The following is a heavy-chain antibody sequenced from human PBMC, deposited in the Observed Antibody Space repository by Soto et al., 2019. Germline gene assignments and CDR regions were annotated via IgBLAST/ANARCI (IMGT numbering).Heavy chain of an antibody. CDR3: ASLGPGGQVFPRSGFAP. J-gene: IGHJ5*02. V-gene: IGHV1-18*01. CDR2: ISAYNGNT. Sequence: ASVKVSCKASGYTFTSYGISWVRQAPGQGLEWMGWISAYNGNTNYAQKLQGRVTMTTDTSTSTAYMELRSLRSDETAVYYCASLGPGGQVFPRSGFAPWGQGTLVPVSA. CDR1: GYTFTSYG. D-gene: IGHD3-16*01.